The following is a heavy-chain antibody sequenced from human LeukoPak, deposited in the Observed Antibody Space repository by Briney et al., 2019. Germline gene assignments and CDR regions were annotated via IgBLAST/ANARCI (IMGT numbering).Heavy chain of an antibody. V-gene: IGHV4-39*01. Sequence: SETLSLTCTVSGGSISSSSYYWGWIRQPRGKGLEWIGSIYYSGSTYYNPSLKSRVTISVDTSKNQFSLKLSSVTAADTAVYYCARHNMPPPIMITFGGVENWFDPWGQGTLVTVSS. D-gene: IGHD3-16*01. CDR2: IYYSGST. CDR1: GGSISSSSYY. CDR3: ARHNMPPPIMITFGGVENWFDP. J-gene: IGHJ5*02.